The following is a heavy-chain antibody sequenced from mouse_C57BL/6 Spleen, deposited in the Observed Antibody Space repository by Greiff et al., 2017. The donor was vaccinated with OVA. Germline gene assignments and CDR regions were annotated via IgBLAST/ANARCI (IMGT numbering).Heavy chain of an antibody. CDR1: GFTFSSYA. CDR3: ARDLYGRGYFDY. D-gene: IGHD1-1*01. CDR2: ISDGGSYT. V-gene: IGHV5-4*01. Sequence: EVQLVESGGGLVKPGGSLKLSCAASGFTFSSYAMSWVRQTPEKRLEWVATISDGGSYTYYPDNVKGRFTISRDNAKNNLYLQMSHLKSEDTAMYYCARDLYGRGYFDYWGQGTTLTVSS. J-gene: IGHJ2*01.